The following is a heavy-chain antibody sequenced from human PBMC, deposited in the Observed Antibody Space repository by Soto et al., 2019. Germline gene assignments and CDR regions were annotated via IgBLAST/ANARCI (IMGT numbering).Heavy chain of an antibody. Sequence: SETLSLTCTVSGGSISSYYWSWIRQPPGKGLEWIGYIYYSGSTNYNPSLKSRVTISVDTSKNQFSLKLSSVTAADTAVYYCARLVAGTNMIDYWGQGTLVTVSS. D-gene: IGHD6-19*01. J-gene: IGHJ4*02. CDR1: GGSISSYY. CDR2: IYYSGST. CDR3: ARLVAGTNMIDY. V-gene: IGHV4-59*08.